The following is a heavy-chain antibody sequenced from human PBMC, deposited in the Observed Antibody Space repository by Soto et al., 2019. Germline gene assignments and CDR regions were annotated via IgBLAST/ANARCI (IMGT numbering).Heavy chain of an antibody. CDR3: ARGGQQQLVRYYYGMDV. V-gene: IGHV1-69*06. J-gene: IGHJ6*02. D-gene: IGHD6-13*01. Sequence: AASVKVSCKASGGTFSSYAISWVRQAPGQGLEWMGGIIPIFGTANYAQKFQGRVTITADKSTSTAYMELSSLRSEDTAVYYCARGGQQQLVRYYYGMDVWGQGTTVSVSS. CDR2: IIPIFGTA. CDR1: GGTFSSYA.